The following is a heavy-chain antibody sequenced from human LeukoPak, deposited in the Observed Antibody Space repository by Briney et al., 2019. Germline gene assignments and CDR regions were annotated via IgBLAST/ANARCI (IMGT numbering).Heavy chain of an antibody. CDR1: GYTFTSYD. V-gene: IGHV1-8*01. J-gene: IGHJ5*02. CDR2: MNPNSGNT. D-gene: IGHD3-10*01. Sequence: ASVKVSCKASGYTFTSYDINWVRQATGQGLERMGWMNPNSGNTGYAQKFQGRVTMTRNTSISTAYMELSSLRSEDTAVYYCARGRMVRGVTWWFDPWGQGTLVTVSS. CDR3: ARGRMVRGVTWWFDP.